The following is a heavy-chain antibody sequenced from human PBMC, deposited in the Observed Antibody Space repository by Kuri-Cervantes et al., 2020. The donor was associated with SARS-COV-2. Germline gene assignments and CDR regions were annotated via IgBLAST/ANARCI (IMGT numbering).Heavy chain of an antibody. Sequence: ETLSLTCAVYGGSFSDYYWSWVRQAPGKGLEWVSAISGSGESTNYADSVKGRFTISRGNSKNTLYLQMNSLRAEDTAVYYCAKDALMTTVVTDAFDIWGQGTTVTVSS. CDR2: ISGSGEST. D-gene: IGHD4-23*01. J-gene: IGHJ3*02. V-gene: IGHV3-23*01. CDR3: AKDALMTTVVTDAFDI. CDR1: GGSFSDYY.